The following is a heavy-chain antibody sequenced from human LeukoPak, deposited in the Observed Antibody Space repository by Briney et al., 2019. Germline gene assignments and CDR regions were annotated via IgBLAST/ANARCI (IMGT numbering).Heavy chain of an antibody. D-gene: IGHD2-2*01. CDR2: ISYDGSNK. CDR3: ARTIGAVVVPAAIDYYYMDV. V-gene: IGHV3-30*06. J-gene: IGHJ6*03. Sequence: GRSLRLSCAASGFTFSSYGMHWVRQAPGKGLEWVAVISYDGSNKYYADSVKGRFTISRDNSKNTLYLQMNSLRAEDTAVYYCARTIGAVVVPAAIDYYYMDVWGKGTTVTVSS. CDR1: GFTFSSYG.